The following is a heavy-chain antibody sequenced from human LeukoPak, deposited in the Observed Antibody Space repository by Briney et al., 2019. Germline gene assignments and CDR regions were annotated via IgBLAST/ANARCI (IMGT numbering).Heavy chain of an antibody. CDR2: IYTSGST. Sequence: SETLSLTCSVSGDSISYFYWSWIRQAAGKGLEWIGRIYTSGSTNYNPSLKSRVTISVDTSKNQFSLKLSSVTAADTAVYYCARERAYYYYYYMDVWGKGTTVTVSS. CDR1: GDSISYFY. V-gene: IGHV4-4*07. J-gene: IGHJ6*03. CDR3: ARERAYYYYYYMDV.